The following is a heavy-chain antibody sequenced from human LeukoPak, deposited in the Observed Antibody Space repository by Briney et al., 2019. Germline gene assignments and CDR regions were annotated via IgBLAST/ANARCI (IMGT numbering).Heavy chain of an antibody. CDR2: IKNDGTVK. CDR1: GFTFSYHW. J-gene: IGHJ4*02. CDR3: ATGIAAAGIYDY. V-gene: IGHV3-7*01. D-gene: IGHD6-13*01. Sequence: GGSLRLSCAASGFTFSYHWMTWVRQAPGKGLEWVANIKNDGTVKNYVDSVKGRFTISRDNSKNTLYLQMNSLRAEDTAVYYCATGIAAAGIYDYWGQGTLVTVSS.